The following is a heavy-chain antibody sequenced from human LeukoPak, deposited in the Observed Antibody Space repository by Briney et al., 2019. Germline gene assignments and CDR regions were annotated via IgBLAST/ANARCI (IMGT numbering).Heavy chain of an antibody. J-gene: IGHJ6*03. CDR1: GFTFSSYS. V-gene: IGHV3-21*01. Sequence: GGSLRLSCAASGFTFSSYSMNWVRQAPGKGLEWVSSISSSSSYIYYADSVKGRFTISRDNAKNSLYLQMNSLRAEDTAVYYCARAYRGVRGVNYYYYYMDVWGKGTTVTVSS. D-gene: IGHD3-10*01. CDR3: ARAYRGVRGVNYYYYYMDV. CDR2: ISSSSSYI.